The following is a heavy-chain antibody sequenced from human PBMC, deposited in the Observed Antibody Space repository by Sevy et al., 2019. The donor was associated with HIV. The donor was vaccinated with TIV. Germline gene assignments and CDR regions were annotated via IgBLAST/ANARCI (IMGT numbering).Heavy chain of an antibody. J-gene: IGHJ4*02. Sequence: VGSLRLSCAASGFTFISYVMHWVRQAPGKGLEWVALIWYDGTIKYYADSVKGRFTISRDNSKDTLFLQMNSLTPEDTAVYYCARGGGYCGGDCYPIDYWGQGALVTVSS. V-gene: IGHV3-33*08. CDR2: IWYDGTIK. CDR1: GFTFISYV. D-gene: IGHD2-21*02. CDR3: ARGGGYCGGDCYPIDY.